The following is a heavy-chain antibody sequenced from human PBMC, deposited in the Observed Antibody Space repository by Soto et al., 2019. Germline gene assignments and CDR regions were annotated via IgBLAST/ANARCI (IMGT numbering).Heavy chain of an antibody. CDR2: IYYSGST. J-gene: IGHJ5*02. V-gene: IGHV4-31*03. Sequence: SETLSLTCTVSGGSISSGGYYWSWIRQHPGKGLEWIGYIYYSGSTYYNPSLKSRVTISVDTSKNQFSLKLSSVTAADTAVYYCARDGPRLGWFDPWGQGTLVTVSS. CDR1: GGSISSGGYY. CDR3: ARDGPRLGWFDP.